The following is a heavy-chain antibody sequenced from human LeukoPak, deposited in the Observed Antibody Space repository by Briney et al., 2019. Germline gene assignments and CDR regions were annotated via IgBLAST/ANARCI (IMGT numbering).Heavy chain of an antibody. CDR3: ARNPLGYDFWSGYYFDY. CDR1: GGSVSSSSYY. Sequence: SQTLCLTCTVSGGSVSSSSYYWSWIRQPAGKGLEWIGRIYTSGSTNYNPSLRRRVTISVDTSKNQFSLKLSSVTAADTAVYYCARNPLGYDFWSGYYFDYWGQGTLVTVSS. D-gene: IGHD3-3*01. V-gene: IGHV4-61*02. J-gene: IGHJ4*02. CDR2: IYTSGST.